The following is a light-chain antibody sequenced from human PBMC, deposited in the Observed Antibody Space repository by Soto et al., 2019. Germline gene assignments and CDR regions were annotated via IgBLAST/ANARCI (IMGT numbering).Light chain of an antibody. CDR2: DAS. CDR3: QQRSNWPLT. CDR1: QSVSRY. V-gene: IGKV3-11*01. J-gene: IGKJ4*01. Sequence: EIVLTQSPATLSLSPGERATLSCRASQSVSRYLAWYRQKPGQAPRLLIYDASNRATGIPARFSGSGSGTDFTLTISNLEPEDFAVYYCQQRSNWPLTLGGGTKVEIK.